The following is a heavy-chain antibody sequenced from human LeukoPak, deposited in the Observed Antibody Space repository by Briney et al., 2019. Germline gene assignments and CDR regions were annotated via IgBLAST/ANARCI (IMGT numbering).Heavy chain of an antibody. V-gene: IGHV4-61*02. CDR2: IYTSGST. Sequence: PSETLSLTCTVSGGSISSGSYYWSWIRQPAGKGLEWIGRIYTSGSTNYNPSLKSRVTISVDTSKNQFSLKLSSVTAADTAVYYCARVPAVGSFDYWGQGTLVTVSS. CDR1: GGSISSGSYY. J-gene: IGHJ4*02. D-gene: IGHD3-10*01. CDR3: ARVPAVGSFDY.